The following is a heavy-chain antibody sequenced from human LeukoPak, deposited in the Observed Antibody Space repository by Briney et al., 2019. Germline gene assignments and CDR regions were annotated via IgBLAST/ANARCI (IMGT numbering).Heavy chain of an antibody. J-gene: IGHJ4*01. CDR3: AKGIYSSGWSYFDY. Sequence: GGSLRLSCAASGFTFSNSAMSWVRQAPGKGLEWVSTLSGSGITTYYADSVKGRFTISRDNCKNTLYLQMNSLRAEDTAVYYCAKGIYSSGWSYFDYWGHGTLVTVSS. V-gene: IGHV3-23*01. CDR2: LSGSGITT. D-gene: IGHD6-19*01. CDR1: GFTFSNSA.